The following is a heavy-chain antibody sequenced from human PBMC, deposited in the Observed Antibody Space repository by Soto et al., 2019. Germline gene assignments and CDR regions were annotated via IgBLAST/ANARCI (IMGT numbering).Heavy chain of an antibody. V-gene: IGHV3-33*01. CDR3: GRVIDYRDYAADH. J-gene: IGHJ4*02. CDR1: GFTFSNYG. Sequence: QVQLVESGGGVVQSGGSLRLSCAASGFTFSNYGMHWVRQAPGKGLEWVAVIWYDGSNRYFGDSVKGRCAISRDNSKNTVSLQMNSLRAEDTAVYYCGRVIDYRDYAADHWGQGTLVTVSP. D-gene: IGHD4-17*01. CDR2: IWYDGSNR.